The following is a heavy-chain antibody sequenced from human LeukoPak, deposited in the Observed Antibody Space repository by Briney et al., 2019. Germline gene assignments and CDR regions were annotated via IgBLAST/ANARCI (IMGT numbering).Heavy chain of an antibody. V-gene: IGHV1-69*01. CDR3: AREGDYYGSGSYYNVWFDP. Sequence: GSSVKDSCKASGGTFSSYAISWVRQAPGQGLEWMGGIIPIFGTANYAQKFQGRVTITADESTSTAYMELSSLRSEDTAVYYCAREGDYYGSGSYYNVWFDPWGQGTLVTVSS. J-gene: IGHJ5*02. D-gene: IGHD3-10*01. CDR1: GGTFSSYA. CDR2: IIPIFGTA.